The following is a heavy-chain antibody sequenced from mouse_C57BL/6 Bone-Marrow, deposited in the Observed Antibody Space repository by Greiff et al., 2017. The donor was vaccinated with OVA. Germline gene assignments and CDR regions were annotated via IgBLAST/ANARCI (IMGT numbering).Heavy chain of an antibody. V-gene: IGHV1-69*01. Sequence: VQLQQPGAELVMPGASVKLSCKASGYTFTSYWMHWVKQRPGQGLEWIGEIDPSDSYTNYNQKFKGKSTLTVDKSSSTAYMQLSSLTSEDSAVYYCASSYYSNYVGVWFAYWGQGTLVTVSA. CDR3: ASSYYSNYVGVWFAY. D-gene: IGHD2-5*01. CDR1: GYTFTSYW. CDR2: IDPSDSYT. J-gene: IGHJ3*01.